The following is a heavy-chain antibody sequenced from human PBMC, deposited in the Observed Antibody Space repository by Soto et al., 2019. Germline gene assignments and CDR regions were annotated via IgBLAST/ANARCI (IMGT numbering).Heavy chain of an antibody. CDR2: ISWDDDK. D-gene: IGHD3-22*01. J-gene: IGHJ1*01. CDR3: AHIPYYYDSRGPMRRYFQH. Sequence: QITLKESGPPLVKPTQALTLTCTFSGFSLSTSGVGVGWIRQPPGKALEWLALISWDDDKRYSPSLKSRLTTTNHTPKHQVDLTVTNMDPADTATYYCAHIPYYYDSRGPMRRYFQHWGPGTLVTGSS. V-gene: IGHV2-5*02. CDR1: GFSLSTSGVG.